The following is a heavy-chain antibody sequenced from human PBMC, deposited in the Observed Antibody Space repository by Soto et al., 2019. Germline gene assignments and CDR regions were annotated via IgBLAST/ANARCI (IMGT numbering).Heavy chain of an antibody. V-gene: IGHV3-33*01. D-gene: IGHD3-22*01. CDR3: ATYYYDSSGYPDPAFDI. CDR2: IWYDGSNK. J-gene: IGHJ3*02. CDR1: GFTFSSYG. Sequence: GGSLRLSCAASGFTFSSYGMHWVRQAPGKGLEGVAVIWYDGSNKYYADSVKGRFTISRDNSKNTLYLQMNSLRAEDKAVYYCATYYYDSSGYPDPAFDIWGQGTMVTVSS.